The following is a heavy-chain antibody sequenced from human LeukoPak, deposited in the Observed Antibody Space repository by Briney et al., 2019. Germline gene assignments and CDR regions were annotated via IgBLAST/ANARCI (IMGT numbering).Heavy chain of an antibody. J-gene: IGHJ5*02. V-gene: IGHV3-30*02. Sequence: GGSLRLSCAASGFTFSSYAMSWVRQAPGKGLEWVAIIWYDGSNKYYADSVKGRFAISRDNSKSTVYLQMDSLAAEDTAVYYCAKDFGHSFGFYNFFDPWGQGTLVTVSS. D-gene: IGHD5-18*01. CDR3: AKDFGHSFGFYNFFDP. CDR2: IWYDGSNK. CDR1: GFTFSSYA.